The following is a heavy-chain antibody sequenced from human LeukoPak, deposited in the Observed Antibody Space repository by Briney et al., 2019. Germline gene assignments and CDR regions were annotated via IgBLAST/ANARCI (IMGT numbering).Heavy chain of an antibody. CDR2: LHTDDST. D-gene: IGHD6-6*01. Sequence: GGSLRLSCAASGFTVTSNYMSWVRQAPRSGLELVSVLHTDDSTDYADSVKGRSTISRDNSKNTLHLQMNNLRAEDTAVYYCARGRPNWYFDFWGRGTLVTVSS. CDR1: GFTVTSNY. CDR3: ARGRPNWYFDF. J-gene: IGHJ2*01. V-gene: IGHV3-53*01.